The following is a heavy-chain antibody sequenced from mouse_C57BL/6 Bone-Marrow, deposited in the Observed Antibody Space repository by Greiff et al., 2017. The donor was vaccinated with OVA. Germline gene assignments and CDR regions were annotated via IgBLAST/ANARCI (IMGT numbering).Heavy chain of an antibody. V-gene: IGHV1-20*01. Sequence: EVQLQQSGPELVKPGDSVKISCKASGYSFTGYFMNWVMQSHGKSLEWIGRINPYNGDTFYNQKFKGKATLTVDKSSSTAYMELRSLTSEDSAVCCCARWDTRCWGQGALVTVSA. CDR3: ARWDTRC. J-gene: IGHJ3*01. CDR2: INPYNGDT. D-gene: IGHD3-3*01. CDR1: GYSFTGYF.